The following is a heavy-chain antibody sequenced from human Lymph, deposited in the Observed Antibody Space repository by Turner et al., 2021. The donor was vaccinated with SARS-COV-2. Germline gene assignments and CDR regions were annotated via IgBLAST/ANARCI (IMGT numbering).Heavy chain of an antibody. CDR3: AKGVRRAMIVVVIPYFDY. CDR2: ISGSGGDT. V-gene: IGHV3-23*01. CDR1: GSTFSSYA. Sequence: EVQLLESGGGWLRLGGSLGLSCAASGSTFSSYAMSWVRQAPGKGLEWVSAISGSGGDTYYADSVKGRFTISRDNSKNTLYLQMNSLRAEDTAVYYCAKGVRRAMIVVVIPYFDYWGQGTLVTVSS. D-gene: IGHD3-22*01. J-gene: IGHJ4*02.